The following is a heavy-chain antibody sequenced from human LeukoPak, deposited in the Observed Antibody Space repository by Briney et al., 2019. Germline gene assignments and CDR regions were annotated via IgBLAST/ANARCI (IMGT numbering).Heavy chain of an antibody. J-gene: IGHJ6*03. Sequence: ASVKVSCKASGGTFSNYTISWVRQAPGQGLEWMGGIIPIFGTTDSAQTFRGRVSITADKSTSTAYMELSSLRSEDTAVYYCARQGPTYYDSSGYYYAEDYYMDVWGKGTTVTVSS. CDR3: ARQGPTYYDSSGYYYAEDYYMDV. V-gene: IGHV1-69*06. CDR2: IIPIFGTT. D-gene: IGHD3-22*01. CDR1: GGTFSNYT.